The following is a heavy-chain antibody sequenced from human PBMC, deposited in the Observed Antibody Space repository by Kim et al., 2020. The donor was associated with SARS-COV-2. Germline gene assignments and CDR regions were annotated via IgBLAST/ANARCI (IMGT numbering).Heavy chain of an antibody. D-gene: IGHD3-22*01. CDR3: ASGYYDSSGYSIFDY. V-gene: IGHV5-51*01. CDR2: IYPGDSDT. CDR1: GYSFTSYW. J-gene: IGHJ4*02. Sequence: GESLKISCKGSGYSFTSYWIGWVRQMPGKGLEWMGIIYPGDSDTRYSPSFQGQVTISADKSISTAYLQWSSLKASDTAMYYCASGYYDSSGYSIFDYWGQGTLVTVSS.